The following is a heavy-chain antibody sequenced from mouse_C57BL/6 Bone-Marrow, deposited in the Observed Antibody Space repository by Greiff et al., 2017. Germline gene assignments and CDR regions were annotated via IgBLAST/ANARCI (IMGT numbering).Heavy chain of an antibody. CDR2: IYPGSGST. V-gene: IGHV1-55*01. CDR3: ARPYSSTYWYFDV. Sequence: QVQLQQPGAELVKPGASVKMSCKASGYTFTSYWITWVKQRPGQGLEWIGEIYPGSGSTNYNEKFKSKATLTLDKSSSTAYMQLSSLTSDDTAVYYCARPYSSTYWYFDVWGTGTTVTVSA. D-gene: IGHD2-5*01. J-gene: IGHJ1*03. CDR1: GYTFTSYW.